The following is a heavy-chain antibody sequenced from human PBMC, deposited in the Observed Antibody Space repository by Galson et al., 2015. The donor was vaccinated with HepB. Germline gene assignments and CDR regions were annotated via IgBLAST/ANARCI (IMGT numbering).Heavy chain of an antibody. CDR1: HGSINNYY. V-gene: IGHV4-59*08. CDR2: IYYNGDK. D-gene: IGHD5-12*01. Sequence: ETLSLTCSVSHGSINNYYWSWIRQSPGNRLEWIGYIYYNGDKIYNPSLGYRVGMSVDTSINQVSLWLTSVTAADTAVYYCARHPGRGSVGYAFDLWGQGTLVTVSA. CDR3: ARHPGRGSVGYAFDL. J-gene: IGHJ4*02.